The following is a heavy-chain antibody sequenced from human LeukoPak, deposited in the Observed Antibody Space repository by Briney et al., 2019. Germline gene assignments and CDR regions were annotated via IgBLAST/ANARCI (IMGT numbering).Heavy chain of an antibody. V-gene: IGHV3-23*01. CDR1: GFTFSSYA. CDR2: ISGSGGST. CDR3: AKAWGGAAVWYGGAFDI. J-gene: IGHJ3*02. D-gene: IGHD6-13*01. Sequence: PGGSLRLSCAASGFTFSSYAMSWVRQAPGKGLEWVSAISGSGGSTYYADSVKGRFTISRDNAKNSLYLQMNSLRAEDTALYYCAKAWGGAAVWYGGAFDIRGQGTMVTVSS.